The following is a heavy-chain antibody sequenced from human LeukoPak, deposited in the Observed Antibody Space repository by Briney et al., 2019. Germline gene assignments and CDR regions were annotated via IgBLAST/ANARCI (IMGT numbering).Heavy chain of an antibody. J-gene: IGHJ6*02. CDR2: IYYSGST. V-gene: IGHV4-59*12. CDR1: GGSISGYY. D-gene: IGHD3-10*01. Sequence: SSETLSLTCTVSGGSISGYYWSWIRQAPGKGLEWIGYIYYSGSTNYNPSLKSRLTISLDPSKNQFSLRLSSVTAADTAVYYCARERYYGSADLSDYGMDVWGQGTTVTISS. CDR3: ARERYYGSADLSDYGMDV.